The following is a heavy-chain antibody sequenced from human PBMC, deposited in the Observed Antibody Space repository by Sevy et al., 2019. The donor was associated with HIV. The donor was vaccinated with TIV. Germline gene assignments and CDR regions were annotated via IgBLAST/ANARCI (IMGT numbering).Heavy chain of an antibody. D-gene: IGHD6-19*01. Sequence: ASVKVSCKASGYTFTSYYMHWVRQAPGQGLEWMGIINPSGGSTSYEQKFQGRVTMTRDTSTSTVYMGLSSLRSEDTAVYYCARDLGSGWLNDYYYGMDFWGQGTTVTVSS. J-gene: IGHJ6*02. CDR1: GYTFTSYY. V-gene: IGHV1-46*01. CDR2: INPSGGST. CDR3: ARDLGSGWLNDYYYGMDF.